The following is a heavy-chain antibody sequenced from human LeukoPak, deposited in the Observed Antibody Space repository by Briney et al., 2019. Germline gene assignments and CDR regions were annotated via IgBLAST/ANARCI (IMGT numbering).Heavy chain of an antibody. CDR2: INPNSGGT. CDR3: ARGPRITIFGVVIMGYDAFDI. J-gene: IGHJ3*02. CDR1: GYTFTGYY. D-gene: IGHD3-3*01. V-gene: IGHV1-2*06. Sequence: ALVKVSCKASGYTFTGYYMHWVRQAPGQGLEWMGRINPNSGGTNYAQKFQGRVTMTRDTSISTAYMELSRLRSDDTAVYYCARGPRITIFGVVIMGYDAFDIWGQGTMVTVSS.